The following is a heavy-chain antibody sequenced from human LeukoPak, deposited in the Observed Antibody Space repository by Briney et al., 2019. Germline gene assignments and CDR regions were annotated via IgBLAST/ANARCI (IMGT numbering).Heavy chain of an antibody. CDR1: GFTFSDHY. CDR3: ARDPYGSGDGYFDY. V-gene: IGHV3-72*01. CDR2: IRNKANSYTT. J-gene: IGHJ4*02. D-gene: IGHD3-10*01. Sequence: PGGSLRLSCAASGFTFSDHYMDWVRQAPGKGLKWVGRIRNKANSYTTEYAASVKGRFTISRDDSKNSLYLQMNSLKTEDTAVYYCARDPYGSGDGYFDYWGQGTLVTVSS.